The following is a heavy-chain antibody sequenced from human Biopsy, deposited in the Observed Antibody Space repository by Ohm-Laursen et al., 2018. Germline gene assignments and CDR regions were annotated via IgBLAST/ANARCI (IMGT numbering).Heavy chain of an antibody. Sequence: SETLSLTCTVSGVSITAYYWSWIRQPPGKGLECIGNIHHSGSTNYNPSLKSRLTISVDTSKNQFSLNLSPVTAADTAVYYCARMDCSGGSCHYYSYGMDVWGQGTTVTVSS. D-gene: IGHD2-15*01. CDR3: ARMDCSGGSCHYYSYGMDV. V-gene: IGHV4-4*09. J-gene: IGHJ6*02. CDR1: GVSITAYY. CDR2: IHHSGST.